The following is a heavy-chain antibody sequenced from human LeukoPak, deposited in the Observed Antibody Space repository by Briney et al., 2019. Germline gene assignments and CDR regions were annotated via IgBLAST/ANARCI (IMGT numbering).Heavy chain of an antibody. D-gene: IGHD6-13*01. J-gene: IGHJ4*02. Sequence: GGALSLSFAVCGLIVSKTYMSWVRQAPGKGLEWVSYISSSGSTIYYAGSVKGRFTISRDNAKNSLYLQMNSLRAEDTAVYYCARDQVATAGHDYWGQGTLVTVSS. CDR2: ISSSGSTI. V-gene: IGHV3-11*04. CDR1: GLIVSKTY. CDR3: ARDQVATAGHDY.